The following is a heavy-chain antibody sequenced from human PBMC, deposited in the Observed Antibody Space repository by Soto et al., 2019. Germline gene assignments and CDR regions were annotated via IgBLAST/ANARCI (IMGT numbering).Heavy chain of an antibody. CDR1: GSSVGGGSDY. J-gene: IGHJ4*02. CDR2: IYYSGST. CDR3: ATGYSSGLGY. Sequence: SETLSLTCTVSGSSVGGGSDYWSWIRQPPGKGLKWIGYIYYSGSTNYNPSLKSRVTISVDTSKNQFSLKLSSVTAADTAVYYCATGYSSGLGYWGQGTLVTVSS. V-gene: IGHV4-61*01. D-gene: IGHD3-22*01.